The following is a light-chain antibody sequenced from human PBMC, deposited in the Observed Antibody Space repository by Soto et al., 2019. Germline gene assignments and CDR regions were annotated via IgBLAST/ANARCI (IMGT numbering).Light chain of an antibody. J-gene: IGKJ4*01. CDR3: LQHNSYPLT. Sequence: DIQMTQSPSSLSASVGDRVTITCRASQDIRKDLGWYQQKTGKAPTRLIYAASTLQSGVPSRFGGSGSGTEFTLKISSMQPEDFATYYCLQHNSYPLTFGRGPKVEI. V-gene: IGKV1-17*01. CDR2: AAS. CDR1: QDIRKD.